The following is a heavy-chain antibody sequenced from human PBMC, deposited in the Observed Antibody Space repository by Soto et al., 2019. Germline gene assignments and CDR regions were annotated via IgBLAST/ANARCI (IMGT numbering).Heavy chain of an antibody. D-gene: IGHD2-2*01. CDR1: GGSFSGYY. CDR2: INRSGST. Sequence: SETLSLTCAVYGGSFSGYYWSWIRQPPGKGLEWIGEINRSGSTNYNPSLKSRVTISVDTSKNQFSLKLSSVTAADTAVYYCARVHIVVVPAARGRRYNWFDPWGQGTLVTVSS. V-gene: IGHV4-34*01. J-gene: IGHJ5*02. CDR3: ARVHIVVVPAARGRRYNWFDP.